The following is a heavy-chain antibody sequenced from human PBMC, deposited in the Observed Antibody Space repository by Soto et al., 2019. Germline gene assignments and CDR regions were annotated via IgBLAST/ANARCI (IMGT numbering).Heavy chain of an antibody. Sequence: QVQLVQSGAEVKKPGSSVKVSCKASGGTFSNYAINWVRQAPGQGLEWMGGFIPIFDAANYAQNFRGRVTITADESTTTAYMELSDLRSEDTDMYYCARKAESYGFDIWGQGTLVTVSS. CDR2: FIPIFDAA. V-gene: IGHV1-69*01. CDR3: ARKAESYGFDI. D-gene: IGHD3-10*01. CDR1: GGTFSNYA. J-gene: IGHJ3*02.